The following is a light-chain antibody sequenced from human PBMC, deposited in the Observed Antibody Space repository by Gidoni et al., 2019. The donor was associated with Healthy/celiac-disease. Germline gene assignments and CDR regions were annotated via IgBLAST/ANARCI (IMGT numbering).Light chain of an antibody. CDR1: SSDVGGYSF. V-gene: IGLV2-14*01. J-gene: IGLJ1*01. CDR3: SSYTSSLYV. CDR2: EVS. Sequence: QSALTQPAPVSGSPGQSITISCTGTSSDVGGYSFVSWYQQPPGNAPKLMIYEVSNRPSGVSNRFSGSKSGNTASLTISGLQAEDEADYYCSSYTSSLYVFGTGTKVTVL.